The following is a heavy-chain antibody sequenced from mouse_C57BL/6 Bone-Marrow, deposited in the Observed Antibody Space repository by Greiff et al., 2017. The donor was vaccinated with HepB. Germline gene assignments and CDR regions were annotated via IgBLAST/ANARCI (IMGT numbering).Heavy chain of an antibody. CDR3: ARNPTDGYRAWFAY. Sequence: QVQLQQSGAELAKPGASVKLSCKASGYTFTSYWMHWVKQRPGQGLEWIGYINPSSGYTKYNQKFKDKPTLTADKSSSTAYMQLSSLTYEDSAVYYCARNPTDGYRAWFAYWGQGTLVTVSA. CDR2: INPSSGYT. D-gene: IGHD2-3*01. CDR1: GYTFTSYW. J-gene: IGHJ3*01. V-gene: IGHV1-7*01.